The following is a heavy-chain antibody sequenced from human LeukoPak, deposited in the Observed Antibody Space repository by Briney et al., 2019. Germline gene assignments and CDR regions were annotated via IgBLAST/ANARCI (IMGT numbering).Heavy chain of an antibody. J-gene: IGHJ4*02. Sequence: GGSLRLSCAASGFTVSSNYLSWVRQAPGKGLEWVSVIYSGGNTYYADSAKGRFTISRDNSKNTLFLRMNSLRAEDTAVYYCARRGDGGRSFDYWGQGTLVTVSS. CDR2: IYSGGNT. CDR1: GFTVSSNY. CDR3: ARRGDGGRSFDY. V-gene: IGHV3-53*01. D-gene: IGHD3-10*01.